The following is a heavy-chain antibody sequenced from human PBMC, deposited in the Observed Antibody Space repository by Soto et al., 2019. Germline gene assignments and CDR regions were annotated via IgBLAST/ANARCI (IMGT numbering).Heavy chain of an antibody. J-gene: IGHJ6*02. D-gene: IGHD2-2*01. CDR3: ARLRGYCSSTSCIYYYYHGMDV. Sequence: SETLSLTCAVYCGSFSGYYWSWIRQPPGKGLEWIGEINHSGSTNYNPSLKSRVTISVDTSKNQFSLKLSSVTAADTAVYYCARLRGYCSSTSCIYYYYHGMDVWGQGTTVTVS. V-gene: IGHV4-34*01. CDR1: CGSFSGYY. CDR2: INHSGST.